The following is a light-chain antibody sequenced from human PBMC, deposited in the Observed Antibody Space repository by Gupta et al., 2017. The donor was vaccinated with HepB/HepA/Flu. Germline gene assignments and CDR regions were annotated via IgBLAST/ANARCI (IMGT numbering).Light chain of an antibody. J-gene: IGLJ3*02. CDR2: YDD. V-gene: IGLV1-36*01. Sequence: QSLLTQPPSVSEAPRPRVTISCSGSSSNIGNNAVNWDQQLPGKAPQLLIYYDDLRPSGVSDRFSGSKSGTSASLAISGLQSEDEADYYCAAWDDSLNGPVFGGGTKLTVL. CDR1: SSNIGNNA. CDR3: AAWDDSLNGPV.